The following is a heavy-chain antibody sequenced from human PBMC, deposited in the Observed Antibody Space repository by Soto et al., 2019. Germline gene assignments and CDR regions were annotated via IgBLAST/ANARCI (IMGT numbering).Heavy chain of an antibody. CDR2: ISGSGRST. CDR3: ARRTPPDYYYGMDV. J-gene: IGHJ6*02. V-gene: IGHV3-23*01. CDR1: GFSFTTYA. Sequence: GGSLRLSCAASGFSFTTYAIHWVRQAPGKGLEWVSAISGSGRSTYYADSVKGRFTISRDNSKNALYLQMNTLRSEDMAVYYCARRTPPDYYYGMDVWGQGTTVTVSS.